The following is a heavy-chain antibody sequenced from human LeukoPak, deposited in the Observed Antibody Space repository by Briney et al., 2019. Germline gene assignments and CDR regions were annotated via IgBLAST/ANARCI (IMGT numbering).Heavy chain of an antibody. D-gene: IGHD3-3*01. V-gene: IGHV4-34*01. CDR2: INHSGST. CDR1: GGSFSGYY. Sequence: KPSETLSLTCAVYGGSFSGYYWSWIRQPPGKGLEWIEEINHSGSTNYNPSLKSRVTISVDTSKNQFSLKLSSVTAADTAVYYCARGFLEWLLSNDAFDIWGQGTMVTVSS. J-gene: IGHJ3*02. CDR3: ARGFLEWLLSNDAFDI.